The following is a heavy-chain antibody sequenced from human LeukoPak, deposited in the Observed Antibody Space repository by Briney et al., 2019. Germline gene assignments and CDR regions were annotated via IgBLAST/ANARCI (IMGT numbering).Heavy chain of an antibody. Sequence: PGGSLSLSCAASGFTFSSYSMNWVRQAPGKGLEWVSSISSSSYIYYADSVKGRFTISRDNAKNSLYLQMNSLRAEDTAVYYCARAMDYYGSGSYSYYFDYWGQGTLVTVSS. CDR1: GFTFSSYS. V-gene: IGHV3-21*01. CDR2: ISSSSYI. J-gene: IGHJ4*02. D-gene: IGHD3-10*01. CDR3: ARAMDYYGSGSYSYYFDY.